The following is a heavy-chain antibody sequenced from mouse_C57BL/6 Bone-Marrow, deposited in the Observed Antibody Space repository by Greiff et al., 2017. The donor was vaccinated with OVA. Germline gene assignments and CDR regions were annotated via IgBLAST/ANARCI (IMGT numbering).Heavy chain of an antibody. J-gene: IGHJ2*01. V-gene: IGHV14-2*01. D-gene: IGHD1-1*01. Sequence: EVQLQQSGAELVKPGASVKLSCTASGFNIKDYYMHWVKQRTEQGLEWIGRIDPEDGETEYAPKFQGKATITADTSSNTAYLQLSSLTSEDTAVYYCARGYYGSSSFDYWGQGTTRTVSS. CDR2: IDPEDGET. CDR1: GFNIKDYY. CDR3: ARGYYGSSSFDY.